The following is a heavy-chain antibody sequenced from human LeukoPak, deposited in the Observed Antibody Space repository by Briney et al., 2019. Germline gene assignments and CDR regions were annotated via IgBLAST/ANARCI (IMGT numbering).Heavy chain of an antibody. CDR1: GFTFTTYA. CDR3: AKVMTIFGVVIMGY. V-gene: IGHV3-23*01. J-gene: IGHJ4*02. Sequence: GGSLRLSCAASGFTFTTYAMNWVRQTPGKGLKWVSAISPNGRRTYYADSVKGRFTISRDNSKNTLYLQMNSLRAEDTAVYYCAKVMTIFGVVIMGYCGQGTLVTVSS. D-gene: IGHD3-3*01. CDR2: ISPNGRRT.